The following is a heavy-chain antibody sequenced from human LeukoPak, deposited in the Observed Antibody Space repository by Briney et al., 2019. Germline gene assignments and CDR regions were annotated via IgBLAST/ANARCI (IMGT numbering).Heavy chain of an antibody. D-gene: IGHD1-26*01. J-gene: IGHJ4*02. CDR2: ISYSGSTT. CDR1: GFTVSNYW. V-gene: IGHV4-39*01. CDR3: VRRTSGSYSDY. Sequence: PGGSLILSCAASGFTVSNYWMSWVRQSPGKGLEWIATISYSGSTTSYNPSLKSRVTISVDTSKNQFSLKLNSVTAADTAVYYCVRRTSGSYSDYWGQGTLVTVSS.